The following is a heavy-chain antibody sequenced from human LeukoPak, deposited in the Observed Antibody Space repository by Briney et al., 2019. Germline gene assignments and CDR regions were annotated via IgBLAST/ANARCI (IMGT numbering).Heavy chain of an antibody. CDR2: ISGSGGST. CDR1: GFTFSSYA. CDR3: AKDRGYGDYAADFDY. D-gene: IGHD4-17*01. J-gene: IGHJ4*02. Sequence: GGSLRLSCAASGFTFSSYAMSWVRQAPGKGLEWVSGISGSGGSTSYADSVKGRFTLSRDNSKNTLYLQMNSLRAEDTAVYYCAKDRGYGDYAADFDYWGQGTLVTVSS. V-gene: IGHV3-23*01.